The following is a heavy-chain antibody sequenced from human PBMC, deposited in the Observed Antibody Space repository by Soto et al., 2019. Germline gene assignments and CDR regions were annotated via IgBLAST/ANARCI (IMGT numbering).Heavy chain of an antibody. CDR1: GFSFSDHY. Sequence: EVQLVESGGGLVQPGGSLRLSCAASGFSFSDHYMDWVRQAPGKGLEWVGRTRNKANSYTTEYAASVKGRFTISRDDSKNSLYLQMNSLKTEDTAVYYCARGANRVGSGSYDYYSMDVWGKGTTVTVSS. CDR3: ARGANRVGSGSYDYYSMDV. CDR2: TRNKANSYTT. V-gene: IGHV3-72*01. J-gene: IGHJ6*03. D-gene: IGHD3-10*01.